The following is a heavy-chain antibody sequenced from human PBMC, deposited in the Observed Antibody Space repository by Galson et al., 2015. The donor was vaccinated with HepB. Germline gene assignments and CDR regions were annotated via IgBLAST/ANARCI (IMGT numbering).Heavy chain of an antibody. D-gene: IGHD3-10*01. Sequence: SLRLSCAGSGFTFSNHGMHWVRQAPGKGLEWLAVISDAGTVRYYADSVKGRFTIARDNSENTLFLQMDSLRPQDTAIYFCAKETGTSGTSHMSYFDSWGQGTLVTVPS. CDR2: ISDAGTVR. J-gene: IGHJ4*02. CDR1: GFTFSNHG. V-gene: IGHV3-30*18. CDR3: AKETGTSGTSHMSYFDS.